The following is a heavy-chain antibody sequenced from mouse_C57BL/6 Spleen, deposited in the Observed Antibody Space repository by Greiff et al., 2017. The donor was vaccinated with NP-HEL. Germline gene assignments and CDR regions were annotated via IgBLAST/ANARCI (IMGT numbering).Heavy chain of an antibody. CDR1: GYTFTSYG. CDR3: ARRTAQATDYFDY. J-gene: IGHJ2*01. Sequence: LVESGAELARPGASVKLSCKASGYTFTSYGISWVKQRTGQGLEWIGEIYPRSGNTYYNEKFKGKATLTADKSSSTAYMYRRRLTSEDSAVYCSARRTAQATDYFDYWGQGTTLTVSS. CDR2: IYPRSGNT. V-gene: IGHV1-81*01. D-gene: IGHD3-2*02.